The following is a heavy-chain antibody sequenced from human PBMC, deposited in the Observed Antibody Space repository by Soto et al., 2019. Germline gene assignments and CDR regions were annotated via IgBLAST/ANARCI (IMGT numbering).Heavy chain of an antibody. CDR1: GFTLSRYG. CDR3: ARGAEHQLLSRDYFYGMDV. D-gene: IGHD1-1*01. J-gene: IGHJ6*02. V-gene: IGHV3-30*05. Sequence: QVHLVESGGGVVQPGRSLRLSCAASGFTLSRYGMHWVRQAPGKGLEWVAVISFEGNTQYYADSVKGRFTISRDNSKYTLSLQIHSLRPEDTAVYYCARGAEHQLLSRDYFYGMDVWGQGTTVSVSS. CDR2: ISFEGNTQ.